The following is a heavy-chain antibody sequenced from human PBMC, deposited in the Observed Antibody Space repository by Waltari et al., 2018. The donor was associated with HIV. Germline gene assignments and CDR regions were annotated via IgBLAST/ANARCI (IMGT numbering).Heavy chain of an antibody. CDR3: ARGGFGELLRYFDY. CDR1: GGTFSSHA. D-gene: IGHD3-10*01. V-gene: IGHV1-69*01. CDR2: IIPICGTP. J-gene: IGHJ4*02. Sequence: QVQLVQSGAEVKQPGSSVKVSCKASGGTFSSHAISWVRQAPGQGLEWMGGIIPICGTPNDAQKFQGRVTITADESTSTAYMELSSLRSEVTAVYYCARGGFGELLRYFDYWGQGTPVTVSS.